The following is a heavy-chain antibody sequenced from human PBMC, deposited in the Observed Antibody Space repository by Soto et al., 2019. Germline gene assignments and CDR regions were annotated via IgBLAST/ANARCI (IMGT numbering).Heavy chain of an antibody. V-gene: IGHV3-7*01. CDR1: GFTFSSYW. CDR3: ARMLSITIFGEGGYYYYYYMDV. CDR2: IKQDGSEK. Sequence: GGSLRLSCAASGFTFSSYWMSWVRQAPGKGLEWVANIKQDGSEKYYVDSVKGRFTISRDNAKNSLYLQMNSLRAEDTAVYYCARMLSITIFGEGGYYYYYYMDVWGKGTTVTVSS. D-gene: IGHD3-3*01. J-gene: IGHJ6*03.